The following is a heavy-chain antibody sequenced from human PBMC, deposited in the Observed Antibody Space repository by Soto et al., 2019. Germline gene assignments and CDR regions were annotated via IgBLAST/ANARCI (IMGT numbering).Heavy chain of an antibody. D-gene: IGHD3-9*01. CDR3: AKDLILTGYYRDY. CDR2: IRGSGGST. V-gene: IGHV3-23*01. Sequence: GGSLRLSCAASGFTFSSYAMSWVRQAPGKGLEWVSAIRGSGGSTNYADSVKGRFTISRDNSKNTLYLQMNSLRAEDTAVYYCAKDLILTGYYRDYWGQGTLVTVSS. CDR1: GFTFSSYA. J-gene: IGHJ4*02.